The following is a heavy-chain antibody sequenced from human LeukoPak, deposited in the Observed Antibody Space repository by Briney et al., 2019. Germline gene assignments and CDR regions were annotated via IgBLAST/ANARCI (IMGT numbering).Heavy chain of an antibody. CDR3: AKDRGDGSNRDGFFDY. Sequence: PGGXLRLSCAASGFTFSNYAMSWVRQAPGKGLEWVSGIGGVAGSAYYADSVKGRFTISRDNSKNTLYVQMNSLRVEDTAAYYCAKDRGDGSNRDGFFDYWGQGTLVTVSS. CDR1: GFTFSNYA. D-gene: IGHD5-24*01. J-gene: IGHJ4*02. V-gene: IGHV3-23*01. CDR2: IGGVAGSA.